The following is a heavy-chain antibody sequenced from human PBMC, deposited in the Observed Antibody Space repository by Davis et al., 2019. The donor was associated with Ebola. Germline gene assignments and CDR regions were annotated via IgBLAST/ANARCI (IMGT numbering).Heavy chain of an antibody. D-gene: IGHD4-17*01. J-gene: IGHJ6*02. Sequence: GESLKISCAASGFTFSSYSMNWVRQAPGKGLEWVSYISSSSSTIYYADSVKGRFTISRDNAKNSLYLQMNSLRDEDTAVYYCARERGGDGDYFDYYYYYGMDVWGQGTTVTVSS. CDR2: ISSSSSTI. V-gene: IGHV3-48*02. CDR3: ARERGGDGDYFDYYYYYGMDV. CDR1: GFTFSSYS.